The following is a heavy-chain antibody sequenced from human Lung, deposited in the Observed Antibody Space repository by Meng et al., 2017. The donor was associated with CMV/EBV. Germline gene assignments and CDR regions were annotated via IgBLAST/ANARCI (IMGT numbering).Heavy chain of an antibody. CDR3: ARVGPFDFWSGYSGPDFYNWFDP. Sequence: GGSLRLSCAASGFTFSSYSMNWVRQAPGKGLEWVSSISSSSSYIYYADSVKGRLTISRDNAKNSLYLQMNSLRAGDTAVYYCARVGPFDFWSGYSGPDFYNWFDPWGQGTLVTVSS. CDR1: GFTFSSYS. J-gene: IGHJ5*02. D-gene: IGHD3-3*01. CDR2: ISSSSSYI. V-gene: IGHV3-21*01.